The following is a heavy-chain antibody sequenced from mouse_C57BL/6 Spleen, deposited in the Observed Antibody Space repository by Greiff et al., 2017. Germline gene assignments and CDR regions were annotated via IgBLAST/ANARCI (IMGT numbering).Heavy chain of an antibody. CDR1: GYTFTSYW. V-gene: IGHV1-69*01. CDR3: ARVYYSTLYYFDY. D-gene: IGHD2-5*01. Sequence: QVQLQQPGAELVMPGASVKLSCKASGYTFTSYWMHWVKQRPGQGLEWIGEIDPSDSYTNYNQKFKGKSTLTVDKSSSTAYMQLSSLTSEDSAVYYCARVYYSTLYYFDYWGQGTTLTVSS. CDR2: IDPSDSYT. J-gene: IGHJ2*01.